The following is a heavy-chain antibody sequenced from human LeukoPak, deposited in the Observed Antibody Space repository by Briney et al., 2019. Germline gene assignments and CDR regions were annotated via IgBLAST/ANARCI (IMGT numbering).Heavy chain of an antibody. Sequence: GGSLRLSCAASGFTFSSYAMHWVRQAPGKGLEWVAVISYDGSNYYYADSVKGRFTISRDNSNNTLYLQMNSLRVDDTAVYYCAKDRVDGSGSQFDSWGQGTLVTVSS. D-gene: IGHD3-10*01. V-gene: IGHV3-30*04. J-gene: IGHJ4*02. CDR2: ISYDGSNY. CDR1: GFTFSSYA. CDR3: AKDRVDGSGSQFDS.